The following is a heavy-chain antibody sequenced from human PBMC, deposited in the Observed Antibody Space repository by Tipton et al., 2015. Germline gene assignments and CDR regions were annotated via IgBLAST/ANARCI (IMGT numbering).Heavy chain of an antibody. CDR3: ARGAGDGYNPDLFVSALDV. D-gene: IGHD5-24*01. CDR2: IKQDGSEK. V-gene: IGHV3-7*01. CDR1: GFTFSNYW. Sequence: SLRLSCAASGFTFSNYWMHWVRQAPGKGLEWVANIKQDGSEKYYVDSVKGRFTISRDNAKNSLYLQMNSLRAEDTAVYYCARGAGDGYNPDLFVSALDVWGQGTMVTVPS. J-gene: IGHJ3*01.